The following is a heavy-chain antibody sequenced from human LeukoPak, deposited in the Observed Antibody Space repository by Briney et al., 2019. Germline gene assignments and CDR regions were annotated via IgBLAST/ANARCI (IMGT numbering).Heavy chain of an antibody. V-gene: IGHV3-7*01. CDR2: IKQDGSGR. CDR1: GFTLSSYW. D-gene: IGHD4/OR15-4a*01. J-gene: IGHJ4*02. CDR3: AANNGDRDY. Sequence: GGSLRLSRAASGFTLSSYWMSWVRQAPGKGLEWVANIKQDGSGRDYVDSVKGRFTISRDNAKNSLYLQMNSLRAEDTAVYYCAANNGDRDYWGQGTLVTVSS.